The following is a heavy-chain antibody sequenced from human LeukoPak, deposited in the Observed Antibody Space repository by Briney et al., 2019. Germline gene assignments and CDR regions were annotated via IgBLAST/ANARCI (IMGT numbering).Heavy chain of an antibody. CDR1: GGSISSYY. Sequence: SETLSLTCTVSGGSISSYYWSWIRQPAGKGLEWIGRIYISGSTNYNPSLKSRVTMSVDTSKNQFSLKLSSVTAADTAVYYCAREGFSSSTYYYYYYMDVWGKGTTVTISS. V-gene: IGHV4-4*07. CDR2: IYISGST. D-gene: IGHD6-13*01. CDR3: AREGFSSSTYYYYYYMDV. J-gene: IGHJ6*03.